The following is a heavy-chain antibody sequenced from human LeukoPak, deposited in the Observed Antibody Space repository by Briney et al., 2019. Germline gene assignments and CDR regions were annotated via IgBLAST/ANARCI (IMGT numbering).Heavy chain of an antibody. CDR2: VSHSGGNT. CDR3: AKAPYGSGSFYVDF. J-gene: IGHJ4*02. D-gene: IGHD3-10*01. CDR1: GFTFINYA. V-gene: IGHV3-23*01. Sequence: GGSLRLSCAASGFTFINYAMSWVRQAPGKGPEWVSTVSHSGGNTYHADSVKGRFTISRDNSKNTLYLQMDSLRAEDTAVYYCAKAPYGSGSFYVDFWGQGTLVTVSS.